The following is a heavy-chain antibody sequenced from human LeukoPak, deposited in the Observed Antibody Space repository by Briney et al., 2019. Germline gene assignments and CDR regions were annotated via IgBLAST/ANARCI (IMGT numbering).Heavy chain of an antibody. CDR3: ARGGFERGIVVVPAALNWFDP. D-gene: IGHD2-2*01. V-gene: IGHV3-21*01. J-gene: IGHJ5*02. CDR1: GLTFSSYS. CDR2: ISSASSYI. Sequence: GGSLRLSCAASGLTFSSYSMNWVRQAPGKGLEWVSSISSASSYIYYADSVKGRFTISRDNAKNSLYLQMNSLRAEDTAVYYCARGGFERGIVVVPAALNWFDPWGQGTLVTVSS.